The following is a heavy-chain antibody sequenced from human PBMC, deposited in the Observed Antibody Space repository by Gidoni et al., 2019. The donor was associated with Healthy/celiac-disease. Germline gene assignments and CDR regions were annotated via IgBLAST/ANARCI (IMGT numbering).Heavy chain of an antibody. CDR3: ARHGGFVRLRASKYYFDY. Sequence: GPGLVKPSETLSLTCTVPGVSISSSIDYCGGIRQPPGKGLECIGRNYYSRSNYYKPSLKSQVTISVDTSKNQFSLKLSSVTASDTAVYYCARHGGFVRLRASKYYFDYWGQGTLVTVSS. D-gene: IGHD4-17*01. V-gene: IGHV4-39*01. CDR2: NYYSRSN. CDR1: GVSISSSIDY. J-gene: IGHJ4*02.